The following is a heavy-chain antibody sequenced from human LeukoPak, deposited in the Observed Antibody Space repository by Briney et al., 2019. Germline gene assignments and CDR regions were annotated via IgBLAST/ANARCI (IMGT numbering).Heavy chain of an antibody. V-gene: IGHV4-59*01. J-gene: IGHJ4*02. CDR2: IYYSGST. CDR1: GGSFSGYY. D-gene: IGHD5-12*01. Sequence: SETLSLTCAVYGGSFSGYYWSWIRQPPGKGLEWIGYIYYSGSTNYNPSLKSRVTISVDTSKSQFSLRLSSVTAADTAVYYCARVSGYDWESFHDYWGQGTLVTVSS. CDR3: ARVSGYDWESFHDY.